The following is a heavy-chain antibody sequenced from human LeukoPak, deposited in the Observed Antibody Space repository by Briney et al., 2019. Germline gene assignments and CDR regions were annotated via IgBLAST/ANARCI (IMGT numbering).Heavy chain of an antibody. V-gene: IGHV3-33*08. D-gene: IGHD6-19*01. CDR1: GFTFSSYG. CDR3: ARDLSSSWPSHFAY. CDR2: IWCDGSNK. Sequence: GRSLRLSCAASGFTFSSYGMHWVRQAPGKGLEWVAVIWCDGSNKYYADSVTGRFTISRDNSNNTVYLQMNSLRAEDTAVYYCARDLSSSWPSHFAYWGQGTLATVS. J-gene: IGHJ4*02.